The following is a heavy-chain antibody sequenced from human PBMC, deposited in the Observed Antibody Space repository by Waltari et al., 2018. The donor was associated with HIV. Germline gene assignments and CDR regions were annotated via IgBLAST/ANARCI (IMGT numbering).Heavy chain of an antibody. V-gene: IGHV3-48*04. Sequence: EVQLVESGGGLVQPGGSLRLSVAASGFTFSSYSMHWVRQAPGKGLEWVSYISSSSSTIYYADSVKGRFTISRDNAKNSLYLQMNSLRAEDTAVYYCARDDYGMDVWGQGTTVTVSS. CDR3: ARDDYGMDV. CDR2: ISSSSSTI. J-gene: IGHJ6*02. CDR1: GFTFSSYS.